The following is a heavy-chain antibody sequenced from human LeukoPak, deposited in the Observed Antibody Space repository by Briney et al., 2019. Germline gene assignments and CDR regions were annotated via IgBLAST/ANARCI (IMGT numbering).Heavy chain of an antibody. CDR2: INPNSGVT. V-gene: IGHV1-2*02. CDR3: ARDDCSSTSCYAFDI. Sequence: ASVKVSCKASGYTFTGYYMHWVRLAPGQGLEWMGWINPNSGVTSYAQKFQGRVTMTRDTSISTAYMELSRLRSDDTAVYYCARDDCSSTSCYAFDIWGQGTMVTVSS. CDR1: GYTFTGYY. D-gene: IGHD2-2*01. J-gene: IGHJ3*02.